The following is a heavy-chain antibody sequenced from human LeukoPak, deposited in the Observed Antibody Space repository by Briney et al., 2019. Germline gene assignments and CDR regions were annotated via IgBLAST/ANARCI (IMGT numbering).Heavy chain of an antibody. J-gene: IGHJ4*02. V-gene: IGHV3-30-3*02. CDR3: AKSGVTHFDY. D-gene: IGHD3-10*01. CDR2: ISYDGSNK. Sequence: PGGSLRLSCAASGFTFSSYAMHWVRQAPGKGLEWVAVISYDGSNKYYADSVKGRFTISRDNSKNTLYLQMNSLRAEDTAVYYCAKSGVTHFDYWGQGTLVTVSS. CDR1: GFTFSSYA.